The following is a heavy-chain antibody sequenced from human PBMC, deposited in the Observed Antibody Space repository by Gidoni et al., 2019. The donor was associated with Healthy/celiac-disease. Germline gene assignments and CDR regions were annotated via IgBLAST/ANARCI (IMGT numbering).Heavy chain of an antibody. V-gene: IGHV4-31*03. Sequence: QVQLQESGPGLVKPSHTLSLTCTVSGGSIRSGGYYWSWIRQHPGKGLEWIGYIYYSGSTYYNPSLKSRVTISVDTSKNQFSLKLSSVTAADTAVYYCAGQNYYGSGSSDYWGQGTLVTVSS. J-gene: IGHJ4*02. CDR3: AGQNYYGSGSSDY. D-gene: IGHD3-10*01. CDR2: IYYSGST. CDR1: GGSIRSGGYY.